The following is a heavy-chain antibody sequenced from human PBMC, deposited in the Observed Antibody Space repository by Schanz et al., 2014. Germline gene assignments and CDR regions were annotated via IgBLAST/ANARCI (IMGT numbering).Heavy chain of an antibody. J-gene: IGHJ4*02. CDR3: ARGDMVRGVFDY. CDR1: GFTFNTYG. Sequence: QVRLVESGGGVVQPGRSLRLSCAASGFTFNTYGMHWVRQAPGRGLEWVAVISYHGSERYYADSVKGRFTISRDNSKNSLYLQMNSLRTEDTAVYYCARGDMVRGVFDYWGQGTLVTVSS. V-gene: IGHV3-30*03. D-gene: IGHD3-10*01. CDR2: ISYHGSER.